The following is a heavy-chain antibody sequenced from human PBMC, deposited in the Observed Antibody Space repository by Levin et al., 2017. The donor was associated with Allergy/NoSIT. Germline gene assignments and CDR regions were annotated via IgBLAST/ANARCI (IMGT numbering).Heavy chain of an antibody. Sequence: PSETLSLTCAVYGGSFSGYYWSWIRQPPGKGLEWIGEINHSGSTNYNPSLKSRVTISVDTSKNQFSLKLSSVTAADTAVYYCARGLDIVATLGYWGQGTLVTVSS. CDR3: ARGLDIVATLGY. V-gene: IGHV4-34*01. CDR2: INHSGST. J-gene: IGHJ4*02. CDR1: GGSFSGYY. D-gene: IGHD5-12*01.